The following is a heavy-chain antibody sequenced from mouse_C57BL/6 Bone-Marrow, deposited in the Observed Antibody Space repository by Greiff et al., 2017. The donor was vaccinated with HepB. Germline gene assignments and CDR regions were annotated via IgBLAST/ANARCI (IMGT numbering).Heavy chain of an antibody. CDR2: INPSSGYT. CDR1: GYTFTSYW. D-gene: IGHD1-1*01. Sequence: VQLQQSGAELAKPGASVKLSCKASGYTFTSYWMHWVKQRPGQGLEWIGYINPSSGYTKYNQKFKDKATLTADKSSSTAYMQLSSLTYEDSAVYYCARRTVVRESYFDYWGQGTTLTVSS. J-gene: IGHJ2*01. CDR3: ARRTVVRESYFDY. V-gene: IGHV1-7*01.